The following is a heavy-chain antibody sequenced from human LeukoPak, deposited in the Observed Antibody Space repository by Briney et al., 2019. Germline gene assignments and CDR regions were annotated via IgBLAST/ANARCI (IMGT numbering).Heavy chain of an antibody. V-gene: IGHV4-39*07. J-gene: IGHJ3*02. CDR1: GGSISSSSYY. CDR2: IYYSGST. CDR3: ARAEVVTDAFDI. Sequence: SETLSLTCIVSGGSISSSSYYWGWIRQPPGKGLEWIGSIYYSGSTYYNPSLKSRVTISVDASKNQFSLKLSSVTAADTAVYYCARAEVVTDAFDIWGQGTMVTVSS. D-gene: IGHD4-23*01.